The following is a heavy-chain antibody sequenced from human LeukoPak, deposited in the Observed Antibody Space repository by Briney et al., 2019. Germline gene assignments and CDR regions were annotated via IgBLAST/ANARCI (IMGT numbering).Heavy chain of an antibody. J-gene: IGHJ4*02. V-gene: IGHV3-23*01. CDR3: AKAPVTTCRGAYCYPFDY. Sequence: TGGSLRLSCAASGFTLSSYAMSWVRQAPGKGLEWVSAISDSGNTCHADSVKGRFTISRDSSKNTLFLQMNRLRPEDAAVYYCAKAPVTTCRGAYCYPFDYWGQGTLVTVSS. CDR2: ISDSGNT. D-gene: IGHD2-21*01. CDR1: GFTLSSYA.